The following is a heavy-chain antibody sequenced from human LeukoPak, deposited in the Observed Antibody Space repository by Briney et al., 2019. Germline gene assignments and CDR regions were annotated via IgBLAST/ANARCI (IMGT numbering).Heavy chain of an antibody. CDR2: ISYDGSNR. J-gene: IGHJ4*02. Sequence: GRSLRLSCAASGFTFSSYAMHWVRQAPGKGLEWVAIISYDGSNRFQAESVKGRFTISRDNSKNTLYLQMNSLSAEDTAVYYCARARSAKSRVYYFDYWGLGTLVTVSS. CDR1: GFTFSSYA. V-gene: IGHV3-30-3*01. CDR3: ARARSAKSRVYYFDY. D-gene: IGHD6-6*01.